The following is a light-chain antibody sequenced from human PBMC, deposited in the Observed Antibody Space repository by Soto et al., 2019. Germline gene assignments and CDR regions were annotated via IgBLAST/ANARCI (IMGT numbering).Light chain of an antibody. CDR2: EVS. CDR1: SSDVGGYNY. CDR3: SSYTTSSTVI. V-gene: IGLV2-14*01. Sequence: QSALTQPASVSGSPGQSITISCTGTSSDVGGYNYVSWYQHYPGKAPKLMIYEVSKRPSGVSNRFSGSKSGNTASLTISGLQAEDEADYYCSSYTTSSTVIFGGGTKLTVL. J-gene: IGLJ2*01.